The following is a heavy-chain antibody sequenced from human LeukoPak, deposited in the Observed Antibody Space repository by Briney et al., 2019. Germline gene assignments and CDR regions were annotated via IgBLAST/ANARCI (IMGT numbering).Heavy chain of an antibody. CDR2: INPNSGDT. CDR1: GYTLTDSY. V-gene: IGHV1-2*02. Sequence: ASVKVSCTASGYTLTDSYMHWVRQAPGQGLEWLAWINPNSGDTNYAQKFQGRVTVTSDTSISTAYMELSGLTSDDTAVYFCAREEQYRNYFDDWGQGTLVTVSS. D-gene: IGHD1/OR15-1a*01. J-gene: IGHJ4*02. CDR3: AREEQYRNYFDD.